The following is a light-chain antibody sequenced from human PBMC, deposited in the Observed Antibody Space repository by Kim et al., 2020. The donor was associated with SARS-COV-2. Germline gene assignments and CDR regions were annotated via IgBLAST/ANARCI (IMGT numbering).Light chain of an antibody. J-gene: IGLJ2*01. CDR3: AAWDDSLNGDVV. V-gene: IGLV2-14*01. CDR2: DVS. CDR1: SSDVGGYNY. Sequence: QSALTQPASVSGSPGQSITISCTGTSSDVGGYNYVSWYQQHPGKAPKLMIYDVSKRPSGVSNRFSGSKSGNTASLTISGLQAEDEADYYCAAWDDSLNGDVVFGGGTKLTVL.